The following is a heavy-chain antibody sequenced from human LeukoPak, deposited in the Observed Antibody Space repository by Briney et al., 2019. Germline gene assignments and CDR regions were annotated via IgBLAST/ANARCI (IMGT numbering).Heavy chain of an antibody. CDR2: IKRDGSEK. Sequence: PGGSLRLSCAASGFSFSNYWMSWVRQAPGKGLEWVASIKRDGSEKYYVDSVKGRFTISKDNSKSSLYLQMNSLRAEDTAVYYCAKDDSSGYLGYYFDYWGQGTLVTVSS. J-gene: IGHJ4*02. V-gene: IGHV3-7*01. CDR3: AKDDSSGYLGYYFDY. CDR1: GFSFSNYW. D-gene: IGHD3-22*01.